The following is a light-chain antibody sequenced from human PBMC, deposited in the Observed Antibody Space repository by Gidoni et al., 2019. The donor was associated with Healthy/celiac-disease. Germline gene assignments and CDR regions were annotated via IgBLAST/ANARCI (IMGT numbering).Light chain of an antibody. V-gene: IGKV1-NL1*01. CDR2: SAS. J-gene: IGKJ2*01. Sequence: DIQMTQSPSSLSASGGDRVTITCRTSQGISNSVAWYQQKPGKAPKLLLYSASRLESGVPSRFSGSGSGTDYTLTISSLQPEDFATYYCQQYYSTPYTFGQGTKLEIK. CDR1: QGISNS. CDR3: QQYYSTPYT.